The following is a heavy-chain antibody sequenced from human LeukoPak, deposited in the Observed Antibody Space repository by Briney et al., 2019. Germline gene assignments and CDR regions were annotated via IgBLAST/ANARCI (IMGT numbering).Heavy chain of an antibody. D-gene: IGHD5-18*01. CDR2: IRYDGSNK. CDR3: AKDGSRGYSYGLFDY. V-gene: IGHV3-30*02. CDR1: GFTFSSYG. Sequence: GGSLRLSCAASGFTFSSYGMHWVRQAPGKGLEWVAFIRYDGSNKYYADSVKGRFTISRDSSKNTLYLQMNSLRAEDTAVYYCAKDGSRGYSYGLFDYWGQGTLVTVSS. J-gene: IGHJ4*02.